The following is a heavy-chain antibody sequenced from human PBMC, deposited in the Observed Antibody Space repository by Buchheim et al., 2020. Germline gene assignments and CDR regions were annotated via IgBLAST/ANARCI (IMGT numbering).Heavy chain of an antibody. V-gene: IGHV4-4*07. CDR2: ISTTENT. Sequence: QVQLQESGPGLVKPSETLSLTCSVSGDSINNYYWSWIRQPAGKGLEWIGRISTTENTNYSPSLKSRVTMSVDTSKHQSTLKVNSVTAADTAVYFCAREKNYGDYARYFDNWGPGTL. J-gene: IGHJ4*02. CDR1: GDSINNYY. CDR3: AREKNYGDYARYFDN. D-gene: IGHD4-17*01.